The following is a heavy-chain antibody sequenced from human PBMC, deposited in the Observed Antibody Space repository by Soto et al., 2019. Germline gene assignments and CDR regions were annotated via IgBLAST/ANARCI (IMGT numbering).Heavy chain of an antibody. D-gene: IGHD2-8*01. V-gene: IGHV3-23*01. CDR2: INGNGGST. Sequence: PGGSLRLSCAASGFSFSDYGMSWVRQAPGKGLEWVSAINGNGGSTYYADSVKGRVIISRDNSKNTLHLQVNSLRAEDTAMYYCARRRLNTYGYIDYWGQGALVTVSS. CDR1: GFSFSDYG. J-gene: IGHJ4*02. CDR3: ARRRLNTYGYIDY.